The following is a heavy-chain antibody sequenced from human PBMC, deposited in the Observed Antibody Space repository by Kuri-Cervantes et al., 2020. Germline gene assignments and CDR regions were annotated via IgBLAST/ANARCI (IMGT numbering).Heavy chain of an antibody. Sequence: LLLTCAASGFTFSSYGMHWVRQAPGKGLEWVAVISYDGSNKYYADSVKGRFTISRDNSKNTLYLQMNSLRAEDTAVYYCAKLGYGDYTSLDAFDIWGQGTMVTVSS. V-gene: IGHV3-30*18. J-gene: IGHJ3*02. CDR2: ISYDGSNK. D-gene: IGHD4-17*01. CDR1: GFTFSSYG. CDR3: AKLGYGDYTSLDAFDI.